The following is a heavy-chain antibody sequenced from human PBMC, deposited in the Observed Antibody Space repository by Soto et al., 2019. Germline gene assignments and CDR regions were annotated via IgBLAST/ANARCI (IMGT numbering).Heavy chain of an antibody. CDR3: ARESEDLTSNFDY. V-gene: IGHV3-21*06. J-gene: IGHJ4*02. CDR1: GFTFTRYS. CDR2: ISSTTNYI. Sequence: GWSRRLSCAASGFTFTRYSMNWVRQAPGKGLEWVSCISSTTNYIYYGDSMKGRFTISRDNAKNSLYLEMNSLRAEDTAVYYCARESEDLTSNFDYWGQGTLVTASS.